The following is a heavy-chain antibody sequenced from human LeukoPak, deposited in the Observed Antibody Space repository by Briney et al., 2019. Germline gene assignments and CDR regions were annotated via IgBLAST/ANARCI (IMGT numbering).Heavy chain of an antibody. D-gene: IGHD3-22*01. J-gene: IGHJ4*02. Sequence: GASLRVSCKASGYTFTGYYMHWVRQAPGHGLEWMGIINPSGGSTSYAQKFQGRVTMTRDMSTSTVYMELSSLRSEDTAVYYCARDDSSGYYPADWGQGTLVTVSS. V-gene: IGHV1-46*01. CDR2: INPSGGST. CDR1: GYTFTGYY. CDR3: ARDDSSGYYPAD.